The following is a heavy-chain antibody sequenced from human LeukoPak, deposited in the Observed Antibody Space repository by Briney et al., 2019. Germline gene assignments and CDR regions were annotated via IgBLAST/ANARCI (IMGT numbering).Heavy chain of an antibody. J-gene: IGHJ4*02. CDR1: GFTFTTYS. CDR2: ISGSSSTM. V-gene: IGHV3-48*02. Sequence: GGSLRLSCEASGFTFTTYSMNWVRQAPGKGLEWVSYISGSSSTMYYADSVKGRFTISRDNAKKSLNLQMNSLRDEDTAVYYCARDLNSGYYPYYFDYWGQGTLVTVSS. CDR3: ARDLNSGYYPYYFDY. D-gene: IGHD3-22*01.